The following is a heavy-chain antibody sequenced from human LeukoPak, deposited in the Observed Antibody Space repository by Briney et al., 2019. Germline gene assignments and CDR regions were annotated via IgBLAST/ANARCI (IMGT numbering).Heavy chain of an antibody. CDR1: GFTFSDYY. CDR2: ISSSSSYT. CDR3: ARVSQGFDDNWFDP. V-gene: IGHV3-11*06. J-gene: IGHJ5*02. Sequence: GGFLRLSCAASGFTFSDYYMSWIRQAPGKGLEWVSYISSSSSYTNYADSVKGRFTISRDNAKNSLYLQMNSLRAEDTAVYYCARVSQGFDDNWFDPWGQGTLVTVSS. D-gene: IGHD3-10*01.